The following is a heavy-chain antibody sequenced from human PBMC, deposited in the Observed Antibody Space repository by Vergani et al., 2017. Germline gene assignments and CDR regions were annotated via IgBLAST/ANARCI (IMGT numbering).Heavy chain of an antibody. Sequence: QLQLQESGPGLLKPSETLSLTCSVSGTSISGSSDYWGWIRQPPGKGLEWIGSIFYTGTSYYNPSLESRATNSVDTSKNVFSLRMTSVTAADTAVYYCARQTEGDHYYYYLDAWAKGAAVTVSS. CDR2: IFYTGTS. CDR1: GTSISGSSDY. J-gene: IGHJ6*03. CDR3: ARQTEGDHYYYYLDA. V-gene: IGHV4-39*01. D-gene: IGHD1-26*01.